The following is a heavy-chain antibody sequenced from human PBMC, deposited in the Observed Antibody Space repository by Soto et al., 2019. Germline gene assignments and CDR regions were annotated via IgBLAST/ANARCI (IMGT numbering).Heavy chain of an antibody. CDR2: INHSGST. Sequence: QVQLQQWGAGLLKPSETLSLTCAVYGGSFSGYYWSWIRQPPGKGLEWIGEINHSGSTNYNPSLKSRVTISVDTSKNQFSLKLSSVTAADTAVYYCASGAEMATTFWGQGTLVTVSS. D-gene: IGHD1-1*01. CDR1: GGSFSGYY. V-gene: IGHV4-34*01. J-gene: IGHJ4*02. CDR3: ASGAEMATTF.